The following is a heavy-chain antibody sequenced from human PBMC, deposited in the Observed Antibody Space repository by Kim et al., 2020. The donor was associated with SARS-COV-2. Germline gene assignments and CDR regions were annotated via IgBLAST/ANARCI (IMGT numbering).Heavy chain of an antibody. D-gene: IGHD1-26*01. CDR1: GGSISSGDYY. V-gene: IGHV4-30-4*01. CDR2: IYYSGST. Sequence: SETLSLTCTVSGGSISSGDYYWSWIRQPPGKGLEWIGYIYYSGSTYYNPSLKSRVTISVDTSKNQFSLKLSSVTAADTAVYYCARVGIVGANEGNFDYWGQGTLVTVSS. CDR3: ARVGIVGANEGNFDY. J-gene: IGHJ4*02.